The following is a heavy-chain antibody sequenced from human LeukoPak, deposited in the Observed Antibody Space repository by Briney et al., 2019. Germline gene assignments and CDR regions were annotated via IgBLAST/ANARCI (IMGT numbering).Heavy chain of an antibody. V-gene: IGHV3-23*01. J-gene: IGHJ4*02. Sequence: GGSLRLSCVASGFTFSNYAMTWVRQAPGQGLEWVSYIRGNGGFTHCADSVKGRFTISRDNSKNTVYLQMNSLRAEDTAVYYCAKDLGSSQDLDYWGQGTLVTVSS. D-gene: IGHD1-26*01. CDR2: IRGNGGFT. CDR1: GFTFSNYA. CDR3: AKDLGSSQDLDY.